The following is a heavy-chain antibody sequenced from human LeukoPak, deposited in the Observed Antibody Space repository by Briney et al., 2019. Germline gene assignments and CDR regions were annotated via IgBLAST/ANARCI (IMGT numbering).Heavy chain of an antibody. J-gene: IGHJ4*02. CDR1: GFTFDTYD. V-gene: IGHV3-30*02. CDR2: MRYDGSNK. CDR3: ARPNCNYTSCYRGAIDC. Sequence: GGSLRLSCVASGFTFDTYDMHWVRQAPGKGLEWVSFMRYDGSNKYYADSVKGRFTISRDNSKNTLYLQMTTLRPEDTALYYCARPNCNYTSCYRGAIDCWGQGTLVTVSS. D-gene: IGHD2-2*02.